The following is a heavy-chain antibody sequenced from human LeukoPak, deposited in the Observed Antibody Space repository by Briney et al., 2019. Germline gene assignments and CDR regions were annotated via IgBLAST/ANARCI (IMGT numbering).Heavy chain of an antibody. CDR1: GFTFSSYA. CDR3: SNPIVVVPAAMGSVDV. D-gene: IGHD2-2*01. Sequence: GGSLRLSCAASGFTFSSYAMSWVRQAPGKGLEWVSAISGSGGSTYYADSVKGRFTISRDNSKNTLYLQMNSLRAEDTAVYFWSNPIVVVPAAMGSVDVWGKGTTVTVSS. J-gene: IGHJ6*04. V-gene: IGHV3-23*01. CDR2: ISGSGGST.